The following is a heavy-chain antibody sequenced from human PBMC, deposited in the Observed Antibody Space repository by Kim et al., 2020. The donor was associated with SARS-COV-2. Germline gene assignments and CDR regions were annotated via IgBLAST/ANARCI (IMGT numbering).Heavy chain of an antibody. V-gene: IGHV3-7*03. CDR2: IKQDGSEK. CDR3: ARVGPILTGIYDY. Sequence: GGSLRLSCAASGFTFSSYWMSWVRQAPGKGLEWVANIKQDGSEKYYVDSVKGRFTISRDNAKNSLYLQMNSLRAEDTAVYYCARVGPILTGIYDYWGQGTLVTVSS. J-gene: IGHJ4*02. CDR1: GFTFSSYW. D-gene: IGHD3-9*01.